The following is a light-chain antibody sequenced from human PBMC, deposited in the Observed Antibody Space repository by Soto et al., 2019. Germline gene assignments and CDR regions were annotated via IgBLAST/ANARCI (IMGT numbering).Light chain of an antibody. CDR1: QSVINSY. Sequence: EIMLTQSPGTLSLSPGERATLSCRASQSVINSYLAWYQHKPGQAPRLLIYGASSRATGIPDRFSGSGSGTDFTLTISRLEPEDFAVYYCQQYGISPWTFGQGTKVEIK. CDR2: GAS. CDR3: QQYGISPWT. J-gene: IGKJ1*01. V-gene: IGKV3-20*01.